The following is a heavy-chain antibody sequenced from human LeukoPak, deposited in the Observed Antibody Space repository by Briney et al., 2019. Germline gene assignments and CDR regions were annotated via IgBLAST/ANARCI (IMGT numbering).Heavy chain of an antibody. V-gene: IGHV3-7*01. CDR2: IKQDGSEK. CDR1: GFTFSSYW. Sequence: PGGSLRLSCAASGFTFSSYWMSWVRQAPGNGLEWGANIKQDGSEKYYVDSVKGRFTISRDNAKKSLYLKMNSLRAEDTAVYYCARRGQPGGDSSFDYWGQGTLVTVSS. D-gene: IGHD3-22*01. J-gene: IGHJ4*02. CDR3: ARRGQPGGDSSFDY.